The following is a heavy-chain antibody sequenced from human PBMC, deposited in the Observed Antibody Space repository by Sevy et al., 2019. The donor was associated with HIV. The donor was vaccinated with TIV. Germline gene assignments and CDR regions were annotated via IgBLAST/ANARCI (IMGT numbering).Heavy chain of an antibody. CDR2: IDSDGSTI. D-gene: IGHD3-10*01. J-gene: IGHJ5*02. Sequence: GESLKISCAASGFIFSTYSMNWVRQAPGKGLEWVSDIDSDGSTIYYADSVKGRFSISRDNANNSLYLQMNSLRDEDTAVYYCARDSPRITMVRVGNWFDPWAQGTLVTVSS. CDR3: ARDSPRITMVRVGNWFDP. V-gene: IGHV3-48*02. CDR1: GFIFSTYS.